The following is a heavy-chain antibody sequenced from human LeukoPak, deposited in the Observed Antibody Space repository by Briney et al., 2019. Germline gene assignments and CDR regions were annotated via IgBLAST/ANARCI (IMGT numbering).Heavy chain of an antibody. Sequence: PGGSLRFSCASSAFNCTAYWMHWVRQDPRQGLLWVARINSDGTTTNYADSVKGRFTISRDNAKNTLFLQMNSLRAEDTAVYFCAVSNGGYGPWGQGALVTVSS. V-gene: IGHV3-74*01. J-gene: IGHJ5*02. CDR3: AVSNGGYGP. CDR2: INSDGTTT. D-gene: IGHD5-12*01. CDR1: AFNCTAYW.